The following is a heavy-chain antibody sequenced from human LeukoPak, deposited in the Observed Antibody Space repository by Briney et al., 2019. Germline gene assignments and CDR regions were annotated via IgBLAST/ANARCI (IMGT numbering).Heavy chain of an antibody. Sequence: SETLSLTCTVSGGSISSYYWSWIRQPPGKGLEWIGYIYYSGSTNYNPSLKSRVTVSVDTSKNQFSLKLSSVTAADTAVYYCARLGAAVFNWFDPWGQGTLVTVSS. CDR1: GGSISSYY. V-gene: IGHV4-59*08. CDR2: IYYSGST. CDR3: ARLGAAVFNWFDP. D-gene: IGHD6-13*01. J-gene: IGHJ5*02.